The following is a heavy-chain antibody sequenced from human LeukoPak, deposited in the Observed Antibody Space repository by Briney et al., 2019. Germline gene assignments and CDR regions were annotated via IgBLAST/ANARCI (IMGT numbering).Heavy chain of an antibody. D-gene: IGHD4/OR15-4a*01. CDR1: GFSFSAYS. V-gene: IGHV3-21*01. CDR2: ISGGSDYI. Sequence: PGGSLRLSCAASGFSFSAYSMNWIRQAPRKGPEWVSSISGGSDYIFHADSVKGRFTVSRDNAKNSLYLQMNSLRAEDTAVYYCARVSSVPTPRALDYWGQGALVTVSS. CDR3: ARVSSVPTPRALDY. J-gene: IGHJ4*02.